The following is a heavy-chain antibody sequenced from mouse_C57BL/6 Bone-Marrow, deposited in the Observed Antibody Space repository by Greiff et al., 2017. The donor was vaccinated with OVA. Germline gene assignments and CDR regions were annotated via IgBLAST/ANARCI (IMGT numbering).Heavy chain of an antibody. Sequence: EVKLMESGGGLVQPGGSLKLSRAASGFTFSDYGMAWVRQAPRKGPEWVAFISNLAYSIYYADTVTGRFTISRENAKNTLYLEMSSLRSEDTAMYYCACYYGSSYGFAYWGQGTLVTVSA. CDR3: ACYYGSSYGFAY. CDR2: ISNLAYSI. V-gene: IGHV5-15*01. CDR1: GFTFSDYG. D-gene: IGHD1-1*01. J-gene: IGHJ3*01.